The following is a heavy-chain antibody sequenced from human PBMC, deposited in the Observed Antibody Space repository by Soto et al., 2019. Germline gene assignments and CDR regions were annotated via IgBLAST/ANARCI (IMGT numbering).Heavy chain of an antibody. V-gene: IGHV1-2*04. Sequence: GASVKVSCKASGYTFTGYYMHWVRQAPGQGLEWMGWINPNSGGTNYAQKFQGWVTMTRDTSISTAYMELSRLRSDDTAVYYCARDLSSGWYGFDIWGQGTMVPVSS. J-gene: IGHJ3*02. CDR3: ARDLSSGWYGFDI. CDR1: GYTFTGYY. D-gene: IGHD6-19*01. CDR2: INPNSGGT.